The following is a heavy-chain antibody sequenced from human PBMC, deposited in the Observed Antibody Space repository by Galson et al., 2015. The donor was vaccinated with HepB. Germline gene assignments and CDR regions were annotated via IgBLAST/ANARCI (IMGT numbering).Heavy chain of an antibody. Sequence: SVKVSCKASGYTFTNYAMNWVRQAPGQGLEWMGWINTNTGNPTYAQGFTGRFVFSLDTSVTTAYLQISSLKAEDTAVYYCARRSYTWAFDIWGQGTMVTVSS. V-gene: IGHV7-4-1*02. CDR3: ARRSYTWAFDI. CDR2: INTNTGNP. D-gene: IGHD3-16*02. CDR1: GYTFTNYA. J-gene: IGHJ3*02.